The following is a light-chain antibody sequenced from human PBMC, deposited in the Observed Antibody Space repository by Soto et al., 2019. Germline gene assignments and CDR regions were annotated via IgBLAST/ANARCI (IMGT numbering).Light chain of an antibody. Sequence: QSALTQSPSASGSPGQSVTISCTGTSSDVGAYNYVSWYQQHPGKAPKLVIYEVSKRPSGVPDRFSGSKSGNTASLTVSGLQAEDEADYYCSSHAGSKRVFGTGTKVTVL. CDR1: SSDVGAYNY. CDR3: SSHAGSKRV. J-gene: IGLJ1*01. V-gene: IGLV2-8*01. CDR2: EVS.